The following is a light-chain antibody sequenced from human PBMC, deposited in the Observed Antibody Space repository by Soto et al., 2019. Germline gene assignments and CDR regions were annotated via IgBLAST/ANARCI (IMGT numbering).Light chain of an antibody. J-gene: IGLJ2*01. CDR2: DDT. CDR1: NLGTKS. CDR3: QVWDSDGDVVV. V-gene: IGLV3-21*02. Sequence: SYELTQPPSVSVAPGQTASITCGGDNLGTKSVHWYQHNPGQAPVLVVYDDTERPAGIPDRFSGSNSGNTATLTITRVEAGHEADYYCQVWDSDGDVVVFGGGTKLTVL.